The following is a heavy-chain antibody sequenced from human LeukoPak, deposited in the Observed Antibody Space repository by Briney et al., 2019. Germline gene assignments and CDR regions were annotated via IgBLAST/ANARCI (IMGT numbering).Heavy chain of an antibody. CDR1: GYTFTSYY. J-gene: IGHJ4*02. CDR2: INPSGGST. CDR3: AREDGGGHCFDF. Sequence: VASVKVSCTASGYTFTSYYMHWVRQAPGQGLEWMGIINPSGGSTSYAQKFQGRVTMTRDTSTSTVYMELSSLRSEDTAVYYCAREDGGGHCFDFWGQGTLVTVSS. V-gene: IGHV1-46*01. D-gene: IGHD2-15*01.